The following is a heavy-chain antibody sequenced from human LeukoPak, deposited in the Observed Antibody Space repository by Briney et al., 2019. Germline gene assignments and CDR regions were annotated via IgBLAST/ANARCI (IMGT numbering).Heavy chain of an antibody. CDR2: IYSGGST. J-gene: IGHJ3*02. CDR1: GFTVSSNY. D-gene: IGHD6-19*01. CDR3: AKDRIAVAVGAFDI. Sequence: PGGSLRLSCAASGFTVSSNYMSWVRQAPGKGLEWVSVIYSGGSTYYADSVKGRFTISRDNSKNTLYLQMNSLRAEDTAVYYCAKDRIAVAVGAFDIWGQGTMVTVSS. V-gene: IGHV3-53*01.